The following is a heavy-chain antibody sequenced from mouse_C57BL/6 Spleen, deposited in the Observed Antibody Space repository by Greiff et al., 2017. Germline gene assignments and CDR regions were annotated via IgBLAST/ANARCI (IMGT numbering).Heavy chain of an antibody. CDR3: ARWRINTGAVLDY. D-gene: IGHD1-1*01. CDR2: INPSGGNT. Sequence: VQLQQSGAELVKPGASVKLSCKASGYTFTSYWMHWVKPRPGQGLEWIGYINPSGGNTKYNQKFKDKATLTADKSSSTAYMQLSSLTYEDSAVYYCARWRINTGAVLDYWGQGTTLTVSS. CDR1: GYTFTSYW. J-gene: IGHJ2*01. V-gene: IGHV1-7*01.